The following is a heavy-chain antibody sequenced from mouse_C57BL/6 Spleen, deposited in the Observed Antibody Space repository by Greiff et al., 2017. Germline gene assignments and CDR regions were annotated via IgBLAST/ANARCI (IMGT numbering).Heavy chain of an antibody. CDR3: AREDYGNYDY. J-gene: IGHJ2*01. CDR2: IAPNSGGT. V-gene: IGHV1-72*01. D-gene: IGHD2-1*01. Sequence: QVQLQQPGAELVKPGASVKLSCKASGYTFTSYWMHWVKQRPGRGLEWIGRIAPNSGGTKYNEKLKSKATLTGDKPSSTAYMQLSSLTSEDSAVYYCAREDYGNYDYWGQGTTLTVSS. CDR1: GYTFTSYW.